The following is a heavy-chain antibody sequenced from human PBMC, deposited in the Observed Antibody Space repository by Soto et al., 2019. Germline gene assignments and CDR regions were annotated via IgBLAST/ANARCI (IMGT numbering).Heavy chain of an antibody. V-gene: IGHV3-33*01. J-gene: IGHJ2*01. CDR1: GFVYSTYA. Sequence: VQLVESGGGVVQPGRSLRLSCAASGFVYSTYAMHWVRLSPGEGLEWVALIWNDGTKKYYVDSVKGRFTISRDNSQNKVKLQMDSMRVENTAVYFCVRGIPAKYSSKWLYWYFDLWGRVTQVTVSS. CDR3: VRGIPAKYSSKWLYWYFDL. CDR2: IWNDGTKK. D-gene: IGHD6-19*01.